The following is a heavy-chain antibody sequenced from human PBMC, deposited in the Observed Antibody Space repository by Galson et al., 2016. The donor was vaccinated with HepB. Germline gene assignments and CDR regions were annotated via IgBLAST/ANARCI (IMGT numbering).Heavy chain of an antibody. V-gene: IGHV1-18*01. CDR1: SDTLSNYG. Sequence: SVKVSCKASSDTLSNYGFSWVRQAPGQGLEWMGGVNTYTGDADYPQRFQDRVTMTTDTSTKTAYMELRSLRSDDTAVYYCASRGGYDAFDIWGQGILVTVSS. J-gene: IGHJ4*02. D-gene: IGHD5-12*01. CDR2: VNTYTGDA. CDR3: ASRGGYDAFDI.